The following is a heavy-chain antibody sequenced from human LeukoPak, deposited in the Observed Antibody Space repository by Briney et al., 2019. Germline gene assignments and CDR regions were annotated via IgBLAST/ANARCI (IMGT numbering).Heavy chain of an antibody. CDR3: ARGDYGDYLASGPFDP. D-gene: IGHD4-17*01. Sequence: PGGSLRLSCAASGFTFSSYWMHWVRQAPGKGLVWVSRINGDGSTTRYADSVKGRYTISTDNAKNTLYLQMSSLRAEDTAVYYCARGDYGDYLASGPFDPWGQGVLVTVSS. CDR2: INGDGSTT. J-gene: IGHJ5*02. V-gene: IGHV3-74*01. CDR1: GFTFSSYW.